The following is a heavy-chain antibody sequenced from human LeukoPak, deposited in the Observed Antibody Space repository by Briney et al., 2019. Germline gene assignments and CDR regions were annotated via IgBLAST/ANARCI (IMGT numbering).Heavy chain of an antibody. Sequence: GGSLRLSCAASGFTFSSFAMSWVRQAPGKGLDWVSTISGSGGSTYYADSVKGRFTISRDYSKNTLYLQMNSLRAEDTALYYCASLNTPSAIPRDAFDIWGLGTMVTVSS. CDR3: ASLNTPSAIPRDAFDI. D-gene: IGHD2-2*02. V-gene: IGHV3-23*01. CDR1: GFTFSSFA. CDR2: ISGSGGST. J-gene: IGHJ3*02.